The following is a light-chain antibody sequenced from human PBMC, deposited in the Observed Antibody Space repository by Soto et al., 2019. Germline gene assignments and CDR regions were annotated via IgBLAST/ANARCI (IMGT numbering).Light chain of an antibody. J-gene: IGKJ1*01. CDR3: QQRSSWPRT. V-gene: IGKV3-11*01. CDR2: DAS. Sequence: EIVLTQSPATLSLSPGERATLSCRASQSVSSYLAWYQQKPGQAPRLLIYDASNRATGIPARFSGSGSGTDFTLTISRLEPEDFALYYCQQRSSWPRTFGQGTKVDIK. CDR1: QSVSSY.